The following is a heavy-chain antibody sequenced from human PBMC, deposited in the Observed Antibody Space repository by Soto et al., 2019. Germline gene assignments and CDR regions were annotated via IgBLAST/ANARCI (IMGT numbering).Heavy chain of an antibody. Sequence: PSETLSLTCIVSGDSIRSSYCSWVRQPPWRGLEWIGYVYHSGKTNSNPSLRSRVTISADTSKNLFSLKLISVTPADTAVYFCARDMWGGSSWYAFDSLGQGTLVTVSS. CDR2: VYHSGKT. J-gene: IGHJ4*02. V-gene: IGHV4-59*01. D-gene: IGHD6-13*01. CDR1: GDSIRSSY. CDR3: ARDMWGGSSWYAFDS.